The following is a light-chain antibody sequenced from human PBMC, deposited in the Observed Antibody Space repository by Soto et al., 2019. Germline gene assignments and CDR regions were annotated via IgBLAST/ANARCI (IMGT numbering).Light chain of an antibody. V-gene: IGKV1-39*01. Sequence: DIQMTQPPSSLSASVGDRVTITCRASQTINSYLNWYQQKPGKAPNLLIYTASNLASGVPSRFSGSGSGTDFTLTISSLQPGDFATYFCHQTYTIPQTFGQGTKVEI. J-gene: IGKJ1*01. CDR3: HQTYTIPQT. CDR2: TAS. CDR1: QTINSY.